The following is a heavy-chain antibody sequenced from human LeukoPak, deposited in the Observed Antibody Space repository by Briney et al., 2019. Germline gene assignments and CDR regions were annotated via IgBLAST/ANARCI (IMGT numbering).Heavy chain of an antibody. D-gene: IGHD4-23*01. J-gene: IGHJ3*02. CDR1: GYTFTGYY. CDR2: INPNSGGT. Sequence: ASVKVSCKASGYTFTGYYMHWVRQAPGQGLEWMGWINPNSGGTNYAQKFQGWVTMTRDTSISTAYMELSRLRSDDTAVYYCARGGNRSRLGAFDIWGQGTMVTVSS. CDR3: ARGGNRSRLGAFDI. V-gene: IGHV1-2*04.